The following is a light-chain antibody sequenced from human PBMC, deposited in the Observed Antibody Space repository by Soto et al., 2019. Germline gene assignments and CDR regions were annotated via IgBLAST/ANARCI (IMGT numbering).Light chain of an antibody. J-gene: IGKJ5*01. Sequence: EILLTQSPATLSLSRGERATLSCRASQSISNYLAWYQHKPCQAPRLLIYDASSRATATPPRFSGSGSGTDFTLTISSLEPEDFAVYYCQQRSAGVTFGQGTRLEI. V-gene: IGKV3-11*01. CDR1: QSISNY. CDR2: DAS. CDR3: QQRSAGVT.